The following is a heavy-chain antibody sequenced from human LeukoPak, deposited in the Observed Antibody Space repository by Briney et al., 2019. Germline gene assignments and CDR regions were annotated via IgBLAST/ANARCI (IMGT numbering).Heavy chain of an antibody. CDR3: ARVEAARRRAFDI. J-gene: IGHJ3*02. V-gene: IGHV3-53*01. CDR2: IYSGGST. Sequence: SGGSLRLSCAASGFTVSSNYMSWVRQAPGKGLEWVSDIYSGGSTYYADSVKGRFTISRDNSKNTLYLQMNRLRAEVTAVYYCARVEAARRRAFDIWGQGTMVTVSS. D-gene: IGHD6-6*01. CDR1: GFTVSSNY.